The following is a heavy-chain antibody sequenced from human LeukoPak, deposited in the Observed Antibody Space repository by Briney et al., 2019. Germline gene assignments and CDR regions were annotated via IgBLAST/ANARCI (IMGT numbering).Heavy chain of an antibody. CDR2: IWYDGSNK. V-gene: IGHV3-33*01. CDR1: GFTFSSFG. D-gene: IGHD3-22*01. Sequence: GGSLRLSCAASGFTFSSFGMHWVRQAPGKGLEWAAVIWYDGSNKYYADSVKGRFTISRDNSNNTLYLQMNSLRAEDTAVYYCARELPPVVRYYFDFWDQGTLVTVSS. J-gene: IGHJ4*02. CDR3: ARELPPVVRYYFDF.